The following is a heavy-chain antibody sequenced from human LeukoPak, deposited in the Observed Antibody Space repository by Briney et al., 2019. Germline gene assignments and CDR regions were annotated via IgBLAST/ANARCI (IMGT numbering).Heavy chain of an antibody. CDR2: TYYRSKWNK. J-gene: IGHJ4*02. V-gene: IGHV6-1*01. CDR3: ARGYMGTTDY. Sequence: SQTLSLTCAISGDSVSSNSAAWNWIRQSPSGGPEWLGRTYYRSKWNKNYAASVKSRITINPDTSKNQLSLQLNSVTPEDTAVYYCARGYMGTTDYWGQGTLVIVSS. D-gene: IGHD1-7*01. CDR1: GDSVSSNSAA.